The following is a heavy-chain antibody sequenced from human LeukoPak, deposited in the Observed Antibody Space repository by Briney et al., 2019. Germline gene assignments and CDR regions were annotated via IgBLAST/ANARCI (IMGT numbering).Heavy chain of an antibody. J-gene: IGHJ6*03. CDR3: ARAAISYCSSTSCYRYGYYYMDV. V-gene: IGHV1-18*01. CDR1: GYTFTSYG. CDR2: ISAYNGNT. Sequence: ASVKVSCKASGYTFTSYGISWVRQAPGQGLEWMGWISAYNGNTNYAQKLQSRVTMTTDTSTSTAYMELRSLRSDDTAVYYCARAAISYCSSTSCYRYGYYYMDVWGKGTTVTVSS. D-gene: IGHD2-2*01.